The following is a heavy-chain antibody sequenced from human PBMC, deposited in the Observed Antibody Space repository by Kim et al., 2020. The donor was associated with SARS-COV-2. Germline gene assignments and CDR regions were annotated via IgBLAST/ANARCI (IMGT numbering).Heavy chain of an antibody. V-gene: IGHV3-43*01. Sequence: GRFTISRDNSKNSLYLQMNSLRTEDTALYYCAKDKGYDFWSGYYTDNDYWGQGTLVTVSS. D-gene: IGHD3-3*01. J-gene: IGHJ4*02. CDR3: AKDKGYDFWSGYYTDNDY.